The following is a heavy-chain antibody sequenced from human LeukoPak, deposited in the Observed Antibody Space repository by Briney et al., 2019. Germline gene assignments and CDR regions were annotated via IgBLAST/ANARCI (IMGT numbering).Heavy chain of an antibody. CDR3: ARNQLWFGESTFDY. CDR2: IYTSGST. CDR1: GGSISSGRYY. J-gene: IGHJ4*02. V-gene: IGHV4-61*02. D-gene: IGHD3-10*01. Sequence: SETLSLTCTVSGGSISSGRYYWSWIRQPAGKGLEWIGRIYTSGSTNYNPSLKSRVTISVDTSKNQFSLKLSSVTAADTAVYYCARNQLWFGESTFDYWGQGTLVTVSS.